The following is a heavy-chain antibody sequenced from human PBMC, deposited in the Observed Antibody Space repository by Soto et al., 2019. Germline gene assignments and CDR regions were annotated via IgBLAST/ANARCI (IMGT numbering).Heavy chain of an antibody. Sequence: QVQLVQSGAEVKKPGASVKVSCKASGYTFTSYDINWVRQATGQGLEWMGWMNPNSGNTGYAQKFQGRDTMTRNTSLSTAYMERSSLGSEDTAVFYCARRPLRTGGPDYWGQGTLVTVSS. CDR1: GYTFTSYD. CDR3: ARRPLRTGGPDY. J-gene: IGHJ4*02. CDR2: MNPNSGNT. D-gene: IGHD3-10*01. V-gene: IGHV1-8*01.